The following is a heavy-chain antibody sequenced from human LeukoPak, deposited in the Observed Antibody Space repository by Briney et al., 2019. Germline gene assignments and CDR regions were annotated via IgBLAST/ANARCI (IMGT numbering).Heavy chain of an antibody. D-gene: IGHD3-3*01. V-gene: IGHV1-8*01. J-gene: IGHJ4*02. CDR1: GYTFTSYD. Sequence: ASVKVSCKASGYTFTSYDINWVRQATGQGLEWMEWMNPNSGNTGYAQKFQGRVTMTRNTSISTAYMELSSLRSEDTAVYYCARARRRFLEWLLSQYYFDYWGQGTLVTVSS. CDR3: ARARRRFLEWLLSQYYFDY. CDR2: MNPNSGNT.